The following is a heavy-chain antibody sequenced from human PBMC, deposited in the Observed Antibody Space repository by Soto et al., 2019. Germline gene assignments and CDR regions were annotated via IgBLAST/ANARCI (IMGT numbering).Heavy chain of an antibody. V-gene: IGHV4-39*01. CDR1: SGSISSSSYY. Sequence: SETLSLTCTVSSGSISSSSYYRGWIRQPPGKGLEWIGSIYYSGSTYYNPSLKSRVTISVDTSKNQFSLKLSSVTAADTAVYYCARPQNYNWNDVFGWFDPWGQGTLVTVS. J-gene: IGHJ5*02. CDR3: ARPQNYNWNDVFGWFDP. CDR2: IYYSGST. D-gene: IGHD1-20*01.